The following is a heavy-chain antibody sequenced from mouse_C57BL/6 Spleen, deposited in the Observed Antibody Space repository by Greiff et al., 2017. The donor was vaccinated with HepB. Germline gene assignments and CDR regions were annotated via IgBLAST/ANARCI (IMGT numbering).Heavy chain of an antibody. D-gene: IGHD3-2*02. CDR1: GYTFTSYW. V-gene: IGHV1-50*01. J-gene: IGHJ3*01. Sequence: VQLQQPGAELVKPGASVKLSCKASGYTFTSYWMQWVKQRPGQGLEWIGEIDPSDSYTNYNQKFKGKATLTVDTSSSTAYMQRSSLTSEDSAVYYCATPRQLRLPFAYWGQGTLVTVSA. CDR2: IDPSDSYT. CDR3: ATPRQLRLPFAY.